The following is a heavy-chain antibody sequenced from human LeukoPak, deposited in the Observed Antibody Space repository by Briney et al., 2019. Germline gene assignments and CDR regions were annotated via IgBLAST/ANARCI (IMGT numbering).Heavy chain of an antibody. J-gene: IGHJ4*02. CDR3: ASRYCSSTRCYQFDY. V-gene: IGHV3-64*01. D-gene: IGHD2-2*01. Sequence: GGSLRLSCAASGFIFSSYARHWVRQAPGKGLEYVSAISSNGDSTYYANSVKGRFTISRDNSKNTLYLQMGSLRAEDMAVYYCASRYCSSTRCYQFDYWGQGTLVTVSS. CDR2: ISSNGDST. CDR1: GFIFSSYA.